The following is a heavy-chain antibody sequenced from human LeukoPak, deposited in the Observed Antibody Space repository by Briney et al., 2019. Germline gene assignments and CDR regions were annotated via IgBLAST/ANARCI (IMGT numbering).Heavy chain of an antibody. J-gene: IGHJ4*02. Sequence: PSETLSLTCTVSGGSISSYYWSWFRQPPGKGVEWIGYIYYSGSTNYNPSLNSRVTISVDTSKNQFSLKLSSVPAADTAVYYCAREYCSGGSCYAIHWGQGTLVTVSS. V-gene: IGHV4-59*01. CDR2: IYYSGST. CDR3: AREYCSGGSCYAIH. D-gene: IGHD2-15*01. CDR1: GGSISSYY.